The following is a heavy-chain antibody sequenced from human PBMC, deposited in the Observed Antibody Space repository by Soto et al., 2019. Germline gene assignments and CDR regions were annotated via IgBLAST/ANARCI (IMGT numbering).Heavy chain of an antibody. V-gene: IGHV3-48*03. J-gene: IGHJ6*02. CDR1: GFTFSSYE. CDR2: ISSSGSTI. Sequence: PGGSLRLSCAASGFTFSSYEMNWVRQAPGKGLEWVSYISSSGSTIYYADSVKGRFTISRDNAKNSLYLQMNSLRAEDTAVYYCARLVVPAAGYYGMDVWGQGTTVTVSS. D-gene: IGHD2-2*01. CDR3: ARLVVPAAGYYGMDV.